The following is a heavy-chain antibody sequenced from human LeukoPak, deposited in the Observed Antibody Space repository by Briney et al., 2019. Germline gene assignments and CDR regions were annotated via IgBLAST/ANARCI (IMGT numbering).Heavy chain of an antibody. CDR1: GGTFSSYA. D-gene: IGHD4-23*01. J-gene: IGHJ3*02. CDR3: ARVKGCGNLDAFDI. V-gene: IGHV1-69*05. Sequence: SVKVSCKASGGTFSSYAISWVRQAPGQGLEWMGRIIPIFGTANYAQKFQGRVTITTDESTSTAYMELSSLRSEDTAVYYCARVKGCGNLDAFDIWGQGTMVTVSS. CDR2: IIPIFGTA.